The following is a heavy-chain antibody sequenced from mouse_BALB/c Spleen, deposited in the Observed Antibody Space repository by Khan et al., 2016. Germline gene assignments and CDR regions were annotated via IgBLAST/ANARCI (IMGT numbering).Heavy chain of an antibody. CDR2: IRLRSNNYAT. Sequence: EVKLEESGGGLVQPGGSMKLSCVASGFTFSNYWMNWVRQSPEKGLEWVAEIRLRSNNYATHYAESVKGRFTISRDDSKSRVYRQMNNLRAEDTGIYYCTREDYYGSSYALDDWGQGTSVTVSS. CDR3: TREDYYGSSYALDD. D-gene: IGHD1-1*01. CDR1: GFTFSNYW. J-gene: IGHJ4*01. V-gene: IGHV6-6*02.